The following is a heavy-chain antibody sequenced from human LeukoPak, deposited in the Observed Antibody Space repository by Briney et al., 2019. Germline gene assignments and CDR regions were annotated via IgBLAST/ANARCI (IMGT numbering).Heavy chain of an antibody. D-gene: IGHD6-13*01. J-gene: IGHJ3*02. CDR1: GESFSGYY. V-gene: IGHV4-34*01. CDR2: INHSGST. CDR3: AMAGIAAAGTFGAFDI. Sequence: SETLSLTCAVYGESFSGYYWSWIRQPPGKGLEWIGEINHSGSTNYNPSLKSRVTISVDTSKNQFSLKLSSVTAADTAVYYCAMAGIAAAGTFGAFDIWGQGTMVTVSS.